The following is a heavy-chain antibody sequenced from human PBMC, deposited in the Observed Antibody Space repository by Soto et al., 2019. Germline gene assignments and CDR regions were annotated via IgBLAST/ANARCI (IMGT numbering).Heavy chain of an antibody. V-gene: IGHV1-69*02. CDR2: IIPILGIA. D-gene: IGHD3-22*01. Sequence: QVQLVQSGAEVKKPGSSVKVSCKASGGTFSSYTISWVRQAPGQGLEWMGRIIPILGIANYAQKFQGRVTMTADKATSTAYMELSSLRSEDTAVYYCASEDSSGYYSFDYWGQGTLVTVSS. CDR3: ASEDSSGYYSFDY. CDR1: GGTFSSYT. J-gene: IGHJ4*02.